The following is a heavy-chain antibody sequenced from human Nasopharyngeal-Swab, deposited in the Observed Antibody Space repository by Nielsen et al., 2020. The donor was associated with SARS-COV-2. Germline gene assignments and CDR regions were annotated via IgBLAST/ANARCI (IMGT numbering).Heavy chain of an antibody. D-gene: IGHD6-19*01. CDR1: GGSISGYY. Sequence: SDTLSLTCTVSGGSISGYYWSWVRRPPGKGLEWIGDIHYRGSIKNKSSLNGRLTMSLDMSRNQFSLRLNSVTAADTAVYYCARREAVAGTYYYYMDVWGKGTTVTVSS. V-gene: IGHV4-59*08. J-gene: IGHJ6*03. CDR3: ARREAVAGTYYYYMDV. CDR2: IHYRGSI.